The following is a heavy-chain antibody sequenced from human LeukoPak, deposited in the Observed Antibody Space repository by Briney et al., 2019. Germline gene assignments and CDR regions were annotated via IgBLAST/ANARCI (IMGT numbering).Heavy chain of an antibody. V-gene: IGHV1-18*01. D-gene: IGHD3-10*01. CDR1: GYTFTSYG. J-gene: IGHJ4*02. CDR2: ISAYNGNT. CDR3: ARGLLWFGIPYYFDY. Sequence: ASVKVSCKASGYTFTSYGISWVRQAPGQGLEWMGWISAYNGNTNYAQKLQGRVTMTTDTSTSTAYMELRSLRSDDTAVYYCARGLLWFGIPYYFDYWGQGTLVTVSS.